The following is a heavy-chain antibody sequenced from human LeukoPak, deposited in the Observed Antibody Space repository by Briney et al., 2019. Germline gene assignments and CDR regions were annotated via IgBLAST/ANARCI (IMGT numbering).Heavy chain of an antibody. CDR2: INHNGNVN. CDR3: AKGSYYDSSGSFYFDY. CDR1: GFTFSSYW. D-gene: IGHD3-22*01. V-gene: IGHV3-7*03. Sequence: GGSLRLSCAASGFTFSSYWMNWARQAPGKGLEWVASINHNGNVNYYVDSVKGRFTISRDNSRNTLYVQVNSLGTEDTAAYYCAKGSYYDSSGSFYFDYWGQGTLVTVSS. J-gene: IGHJ4*02.